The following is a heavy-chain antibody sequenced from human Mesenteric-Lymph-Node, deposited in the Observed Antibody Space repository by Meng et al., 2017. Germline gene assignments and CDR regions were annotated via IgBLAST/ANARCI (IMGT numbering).Heavy chain of an antibody. CDR2: IHHSGSA. V-gene: IGHV4-59*04. CDR3: ASFDHIPRRNYFDY. Sequence: QVPLQESGPGLVKPSETLSLTCTVSGGSISSYYWSWIRQPPGKGLEWIGYIHHSGSAYYNPSLKSRVSTSVDTSKNQFSLNLNSMTAADTAVYYCASFDHIPRRNYFDYWGQGTLVTVSS. CDR1: GGSISSYY. D-gene: IGHD2-2*01. J-gene: IGHJ4*02.